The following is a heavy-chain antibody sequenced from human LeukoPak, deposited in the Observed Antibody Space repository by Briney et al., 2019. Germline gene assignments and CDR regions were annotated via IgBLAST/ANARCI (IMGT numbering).Heavy chain of an antibody. Sequence: GGSLRLSCAASGFTFSSYEMNWVRQAPGKGLEWVSYISSSGSTIYYADSVKGRFTISRDNAKNSLYLQMNSLRAEDTAVYYCARVTYGSGTYGAFDYWGQGTLVTVSS. V-gene: IGHV3-48*03. D-gene: IGHD3-10*01. CDR3: ARVTYGSGTYGAFDY. CDR2: ISSSGSTI. J-gene: IGHJ4*02. CDR1: GFTFSSYE.